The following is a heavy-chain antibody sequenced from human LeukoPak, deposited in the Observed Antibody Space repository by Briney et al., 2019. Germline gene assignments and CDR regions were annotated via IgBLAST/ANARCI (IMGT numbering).Heavy chain of an antibody. V-gene: IGHV4-39*01. CDR3: ARHSSGYYPGAFDI. Sequence: SETLSLTCTVSGGSISSSSYYWGWIRQPPGEVLEWFGSIYYSGSTYYNPSLKSRVTISVDTSKNQFSLKLSSVTAADTAVYYCARHSSGYYPGAFDIWGQGTMVTVSS. CDR1: GGSISSSSYY. D-gene: IGHD3-22*01. CDR2: IYYSGST. J-gene: IGHJ3*02.